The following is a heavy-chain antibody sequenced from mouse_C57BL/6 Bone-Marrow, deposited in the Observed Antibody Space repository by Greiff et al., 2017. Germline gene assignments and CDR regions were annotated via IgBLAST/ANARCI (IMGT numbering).Heavy chain of an antibody. CDR3: AREAIYYGSSSFDY. D-gene: IGHD1-1*01. V-gene: IGHV1-69*01. CDR1: GYTFTSYW. J-gene: IGHJ2*01. Sequence: VQLQQPGAELVMPGASVKLSCKASGYTFTSYWMHWVKQRPGQGLEWIGEIDPSDSYTNYNQKFKGKSTLTVDKSSSTAYMQLSSLTSEDSAVYYCAREAIYYGSSSFDYWGQGTTLTVSS. CDR2: IDPSDSYT.